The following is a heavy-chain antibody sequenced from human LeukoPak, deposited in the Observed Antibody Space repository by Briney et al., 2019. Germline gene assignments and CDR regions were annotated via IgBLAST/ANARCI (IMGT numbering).Heavy chain of an antibody. J-gene: IGHJ4*02. V-gene: IGHV1-2*02. CDR1: GYTFTGYY. D-gene: IGHD5-12*01. CDR2: INPNSGGT. Sequence: ASVKVSCKASGYTFTGYYMHWVRQAPGLGLEWMGWINPNSGGTNYAQKFQGRVTMTRDTSISTAYMELSRLRSDDTAVYYCARDSINSGYDPTFDYWGQGTLVTVSS. CDR3: ARDSINSGYDPTFDY.